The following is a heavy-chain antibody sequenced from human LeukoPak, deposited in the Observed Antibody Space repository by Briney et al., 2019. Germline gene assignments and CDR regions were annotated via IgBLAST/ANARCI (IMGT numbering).Heavy chain of an antibody. V-gene: IGHV4-34*01. D-gene: IGHD3-22*01. Sequence: SETLSLTCAVYGGSFGGYYWSWIRQPPGKGLEWIGEINHSGSTNYNPSLKSRVTISVDTSKNQFSLKPSSVTAADTAVYYCARGDYYDSSGYYPFDYWGQGTLVTVSS. J-gene: IGHJ4*02. CDR1: GGSFGGYY. CDR3: ARGDYYDSSGYYPFDY. CDR2: INHSGST.